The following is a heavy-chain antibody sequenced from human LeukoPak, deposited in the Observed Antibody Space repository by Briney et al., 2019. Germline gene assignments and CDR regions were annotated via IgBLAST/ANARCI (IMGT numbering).Heavy chain of an antibody. CDR1: GYTFTGYY. Sequence: GASVKASCKASGYTFTGYYMHWVRQAPGQGLEWMGWINPNSGGTNYAQKFQGWVTMTRDTSISTAYMELSRLRSDDTAVYYCARGAGVITGTTPTDYWGQGTLVTVSS. V-gene: IGHV1-2*04. D-gene: IGHD1-20*01. CDR3: ARGAGVITGTTPTDY. J-gene: IGHJ4*02. CDR2: INPNSGGT.